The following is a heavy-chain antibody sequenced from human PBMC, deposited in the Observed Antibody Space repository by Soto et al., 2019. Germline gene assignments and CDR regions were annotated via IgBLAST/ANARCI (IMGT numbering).Heavy chain of an antibody. CDR3: ARDSSDWNYAYYYGMDV. D-gene: IGHD1-7*01. Sequence: SETLSLTCAVSGGSISSGGYSWSWIRQPPGKGLEWIGYIYYSGSTNYNPSLKSRVTISVDTSKNQFSLKLSSVTAADTAVYYCARDSSDWNYAYYYGMDVWGQGTTVTVSS. CDR2: IYYSGST. CDR1: GGSISSGGYS. V-gene: IGHV4-61*08. J-gene: IGHJ6*02.